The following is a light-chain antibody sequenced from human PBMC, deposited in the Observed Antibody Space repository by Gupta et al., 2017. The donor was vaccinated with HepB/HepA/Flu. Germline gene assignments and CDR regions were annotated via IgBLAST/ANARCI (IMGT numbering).Light chain of an antibody. CDR1: SNDIGAYNY. CDR3: SSHAPSDF. J-gene: IGLJ1*01. V-gene: IGLV2-14*03. Sequence: QSALTQPASVSGSPGQSITISCTGTSNDIGAYNYVSWYQQHPGKAPKLIISDVSDRPSGVSNRFSGSKSGNTASLTISGLQDEDEADYYCSSHAPSDFFGSGTKVSVL. CDR2: DVS.